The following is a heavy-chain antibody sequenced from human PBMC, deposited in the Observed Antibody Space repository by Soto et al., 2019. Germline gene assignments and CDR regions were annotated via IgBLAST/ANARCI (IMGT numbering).Heavy chain of an antibody. V-gene: IGHV1-69*13. CDR1: GGPFSSYA. Sequence: SVKVYFKASGGPFSSYAMSLVRQAPGQGLEWIGGIIPIFGTANYAQKFQGRVTITADESTSTAYMELSSLRSEDTAVYYCAVSTASSSYFDYWGQGTMVTVSS. CDR2: IIPIFGTA. J-gene: IGHJ4*02. D-gene: IGHD6-6*01. CDR3: AVSTASSSYFDY.